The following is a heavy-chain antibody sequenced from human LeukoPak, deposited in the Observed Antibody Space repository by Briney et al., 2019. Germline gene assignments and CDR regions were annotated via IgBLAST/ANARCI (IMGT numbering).Heavy chain of an antibody. Sequence: SETLSLTCTGSGGSISSYYWSWIRQPAGKGLEWIGRIYTSGSTNYNPSLKSRVTMSVDTSKNQFSLKLSSVTAADTAVYYCARVGYSSGWSSFDYWGQGALVTVSS. D-gene: IGHD6-19*01. CDR2: IYTSGST. J-gene: IGHJ4*02. CDR3: ARVGYSSGWSSFDY. CDR1: GGSISSYY. V-gene: IGHV4-4*07.